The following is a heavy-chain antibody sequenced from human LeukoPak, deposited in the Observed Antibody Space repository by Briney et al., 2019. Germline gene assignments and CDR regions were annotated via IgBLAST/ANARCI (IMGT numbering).Heavy chain of an antibody. V-gene: IGHV1-8*01. CDR1: GYTFTSDD. Sequence: GASVKVSCKASGYTFTSDDINWVRQATGQGLEWMGWMNPNSGNTGYAQKFQGRVTMTRNTSISTAYMELSSLRSEDTAVYYCARPGSYDFWSGLNWFDPWGQGTLVTVSS. CDR2: MNPNSGNT. D-gene: IGHD3-3*01. CDR3: ARPGSYDFWSGLNWFDP. J-gene: IGHJ5*02.